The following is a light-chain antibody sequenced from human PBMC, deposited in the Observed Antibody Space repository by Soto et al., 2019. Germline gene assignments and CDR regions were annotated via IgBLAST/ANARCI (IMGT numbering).Light chain of an antibody. CDR1: QSISSS. V-gene: IGKV3-15*01. Sequence: EIVMTQSPVTLSVSPGEGATLSCRASQSISSSLAWYQQKPGQPPKLLIFGASTRTTGIPARFSGSGSGTEVTLTITSLQSEDSAIYCCQQYGTWPPNLLIFGGGTKVEI. J-gene: IGKJ4*01. CDR3: QQYGTWPPNLLI. CDR2: GAS.